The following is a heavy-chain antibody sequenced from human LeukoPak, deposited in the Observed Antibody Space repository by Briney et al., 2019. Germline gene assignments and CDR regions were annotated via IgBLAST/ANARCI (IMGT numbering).Heavy chain of an antibody. CDR2: IGSSGTTI. D-gene: IGHD6-19*01. J-gene: IGHJ4*02. CDR1: GFPFSIYE. CDR3: ALLAVASDFDY. V-gene: IGHV3-48*03. Sequence: GGSLRLSCAVSGFPFSIYEMNWVRQAPGKGLKWVSNIGSSGTTIYYADSVKGRFSISRDNAKSSLYPQMNSLRVEDTAVYYCALLAVASDFDYWGQGALVTVSS.